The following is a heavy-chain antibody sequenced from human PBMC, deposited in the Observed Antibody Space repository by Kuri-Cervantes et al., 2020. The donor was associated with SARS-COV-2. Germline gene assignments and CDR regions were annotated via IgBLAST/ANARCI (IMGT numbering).Heavy chain of an antibody. Sequence: LRLSCTVSGGSISSGDYYWSWIRQPPGKGLEWIGYVYYSGSTYYNPSLKGRVTISVDTSKNQFSLKLSSVTAADTAVYYCARDGGLHEGYSYGYIDYWGQGTLVTVSS. CDR3: ARDGGLHEGYSYGYIDY. D-gene: IGHD5-18*01. J-gene: IGHJ4*02. CDR2: VYYSGST. V-gene: IGHV4-30-4*08. CDR1: GGSISSGDYY.